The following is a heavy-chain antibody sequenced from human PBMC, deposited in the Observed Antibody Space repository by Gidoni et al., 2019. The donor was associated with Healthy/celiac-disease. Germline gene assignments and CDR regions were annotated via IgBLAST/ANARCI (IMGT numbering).Heavy chain of an antibody. CDR1: GFTFSSYA. CDR3: AKGDSGWYEDWFDP. J-gene: IGHJ5*02. V-gene: IGHV3-23*01. Sequence: EVQLLESGGGLVQPGGSLRLSCAASGFTFSSYAMSWVRQAPGKGLEWVSAISGSGGSTYDADSGKGRFTIARDKSKNTLYLQMNSLRAEDTAVYYWAKGDSGWYEDWFDPWGQGTLVTVSS. CDR2: ISGSGGST. D-gene: IGHD6-19*01.